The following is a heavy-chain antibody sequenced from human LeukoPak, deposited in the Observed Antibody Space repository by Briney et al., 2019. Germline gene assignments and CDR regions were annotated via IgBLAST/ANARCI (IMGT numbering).Heavy chain of an antibody. CDR1: GGTFSSYA. CDR2: IIPILGIA. CDR3: ARFRLTVTTYAHLDY. V-gene: IGHV1-69*04. D-gene: IGHD4-17*01. J-gene: IGHJ4*02. Sequence: SVTVSCTASGGTFSSYAISWVRQAPGQGLEWMGRIIPILGIANYAQKFQGRVTITADKSTSTAYMELSSLRSEDTAVYYCARFRLTVTTYAHLDYWGQGTLVTVSS.